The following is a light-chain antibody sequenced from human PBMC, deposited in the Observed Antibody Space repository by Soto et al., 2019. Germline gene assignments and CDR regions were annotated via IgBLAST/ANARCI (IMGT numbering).Light chain of an antibody. V-gene: IGLV2-14*01. Sequence: QSALTQPASVSGSPGQSITISCTGSSSDVSAYNYVSWYQQHPGKAPRLMIYEVTNRPSGVSNRFSGSKSGNTASLTISGLRAEDEADYYCSSYTSGSTLVVFGGGTKLTVL. J-gene: IGLJ2*01. CDR1: SSDVSAYNY. CDR2: EVT. CDR3: SSYTSGSTLVV.